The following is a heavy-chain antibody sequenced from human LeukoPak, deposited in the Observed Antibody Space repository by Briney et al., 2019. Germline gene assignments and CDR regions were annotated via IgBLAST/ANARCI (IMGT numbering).Heavy chain of an antibody. CDR2: ISGSGNSS. D-gene: IGHD1-26*01. V-gene: IGHV3-23*01. CDR3: AKTLVGATSGPDYYFVS. CDR1: GFTFSSYG. J-gene: IGHJ4*02. Sequence: PGGSLRLSCAASGFTFSSYGMSWVRQAPGKGLEWVSAISGSGNSSYYPDSVKGRFSISRDNSKNTVFLQINSLRAEDTAIYYCAKTLVGATSGPDYYFVSWGQGTLVTVSS.